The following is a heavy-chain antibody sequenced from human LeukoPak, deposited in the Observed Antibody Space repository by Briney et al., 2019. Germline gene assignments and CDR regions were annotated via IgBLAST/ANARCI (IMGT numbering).Heavy chain of an antibody. CDR3: AREVAYCGGDCYFNQDGMDV. J-gene: IGHJ6*02. V-gene: IGHV3-21*01. Sequence: PGGSLRLSCAASGFTFSSYSMNWVRQAPGQGLEWVSSISSSSSYIYYADSVKGRFTISRDNAKNSLYLQMNSLRAEDTAVYYCAREVAYCGGDCYFNQDGMDVWGQGTTVTVSS. D-gene: IGHD2-21*02. CDR2: ISSSSSYI. CDR1: GFTFSSYS.